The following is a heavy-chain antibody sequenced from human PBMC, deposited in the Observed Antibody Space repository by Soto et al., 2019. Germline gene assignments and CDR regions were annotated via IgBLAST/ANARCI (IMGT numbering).Heavy chain of an antibody. CDR1: GDSVSSNSAA. J-gene: IGHJ6*02. D-gene: IGHD2-15*01. CDR3: ARSPGYCSGGSCYYYYYYGMDV. Sequence: PSQTLSLTCAISGDSVSSNSAAWNWIRQSPSRGLEWLGRTYYRSKWYNDYAVSVKSRITINPDTSKNQFSLQLNSVTPEDTAVYYCARSPGYCSGGSCYYYYYYGMDVWGQGTTVTVSS. V-gene: IGHV6-1*01. CDR2: TYYRSKWYN.